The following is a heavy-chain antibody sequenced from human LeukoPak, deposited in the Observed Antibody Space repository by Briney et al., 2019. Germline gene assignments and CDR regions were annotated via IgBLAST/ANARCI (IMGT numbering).Heavy chain of an antibody. D-gene: IGHD3-22*01. CDR2: MNPNSGNT. CDR3: ARGGYYDSSVGY. Sequence: ASVKVSCKASGYTFTSYDINWVRQATGQWLEWMGWMNPNSGNTGYAQKFQGRVTMTRNTSISTAYMELSSLRSEDTAVYYCARGGYYDSSVGYWGQGTLVTVSS. CDR1: GYTFTSYD. J-gene: IGHJ4*02. V-gene: IGHV1-8*01.